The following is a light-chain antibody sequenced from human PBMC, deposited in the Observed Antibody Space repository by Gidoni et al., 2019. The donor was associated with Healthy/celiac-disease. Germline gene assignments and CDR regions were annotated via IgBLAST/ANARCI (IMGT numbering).Light chain of an antibody. Sequence: DIQMTQSPSSLSASVGDRVTITCQASQDISNYLNWYQQKPGKAPKLLIYDASNLETGVPSRFSGSGSGTDFTFTIRSLQPEDIATYYCQQYDNFPFTFGPETKVDIK. V-gene: IGKV1-33*01. CDR3: QQYDNFPFT. CDR2: DAS. CDR1: QDISNY. J-gene: IGKJ3*01.